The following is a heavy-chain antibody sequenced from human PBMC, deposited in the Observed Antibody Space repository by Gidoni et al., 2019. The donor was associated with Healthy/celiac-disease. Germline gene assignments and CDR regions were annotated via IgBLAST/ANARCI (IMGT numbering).Heavy chain of an antibody. J-gene: IGHJ4*02. Sequence: QVQLVQSGAEVKKPGSSVKVSCKASGGTFSTYPISGVRQAPGQGLEWMGGIIPSFGTANYAQKFQGRVTITADESTSTAYMELSSLRSEDTAVYYCARENCDCSGGSCYADYWGQGTLVTVSS. D-gene: IGHD2-15*01. CDR1: GGTFSTYP. CDR3: ARENCDCSGGSCYADY. CDR2: IIPSFGTA. V-gene: IGHV1-69*01.